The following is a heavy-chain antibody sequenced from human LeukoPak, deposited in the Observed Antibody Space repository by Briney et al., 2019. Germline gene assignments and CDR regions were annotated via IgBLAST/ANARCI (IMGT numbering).Heavy chain of an antibody. CDR3: ARGRYQLDY. Sequence: SETLSLTCTVSGGSYYWSWIRQPPGKGLEWIGFVYYSWNTNYNPSLKSRVTISLDTSKNQFSLKLRSVTTADTAVYYCARGRYQLDYWGQGTLVTVSS. D-gene: IGHD2-2*01. J-gene: IGHJ4*02. CDR1: GGSYY. V-gene: IGHV4-59*01. CDR2: VYYSWNT.